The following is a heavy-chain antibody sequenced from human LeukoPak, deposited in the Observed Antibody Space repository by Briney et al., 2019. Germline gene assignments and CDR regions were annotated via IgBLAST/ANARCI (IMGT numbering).Heavy chain of an antibody. CDR3: ARKKLVARGYFDS. CDR2: ISQSGTT. CDR1: GGSISSSGFY. D-gene: IGHD6-13*01. Sequence: SETLPLTCTVSGGSISSSGFYWDWIRQSPGKRLEWVGSISQSGTTYYNPPLKSRVAIFVDTSKSQFSLKLSSVTAADTAVYYCARKKLVARGYFDSWGQGVLVTVSS. V-gene: IGHV4-39*01. J-gene: IGHJ4*02.